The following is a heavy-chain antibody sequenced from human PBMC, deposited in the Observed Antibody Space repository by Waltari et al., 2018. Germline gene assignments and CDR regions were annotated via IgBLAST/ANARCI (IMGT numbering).Heavy chain of an antibody. CDR3: ARQSDY. CDR1: GYSISSGYY. Sequence: QVQLQESGPGLVKPSETLSLTCAVSGYSISSGYYWGWIRQPPGKGLEWIGSIYHRGSTYYNPSLKGRVTISVDTSKNQFSLKLSSVTAADTAVYYCARQSDYWGQGTLVTVSS. V-gene: IGHV4-38-2*01. J-gene: IGHJ4*02. CDR2: IYHRGST.